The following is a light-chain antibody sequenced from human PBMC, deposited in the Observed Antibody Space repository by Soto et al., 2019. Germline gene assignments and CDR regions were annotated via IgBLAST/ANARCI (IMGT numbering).Light chain of an antibody. CDR2: GAS. J-gene: IGKJ4*01. Sequence: EIVMTQSPATLSVSPGERATLSCRASQSVSGNLAWYQQKPGQAPRLLIYGASTRATGIPARFSGSGSGTDFTLTISSLQPEDFAVYYCQQYNNWPLTFGGGTKVEIK. CDR3: QQYNNWPLT. V-gene: IGKV3-15*01. CDR1: QSVSGN.